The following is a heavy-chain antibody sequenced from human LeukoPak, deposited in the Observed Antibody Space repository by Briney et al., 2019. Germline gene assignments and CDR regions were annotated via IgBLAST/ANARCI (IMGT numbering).Heavy chain of an antibody. Sequence: GGSLRLSCAVFGFSLNAYGIHWVRQAPGEGPEWVSFIHSNGIDTFYGDSVKGRFTVSRDNSENTLYLQMNRLRVDDTAVYYCAKSLGAKRYLDFMDVWGKGTTVTVSS. J-gene: IGHJ6*03. D-gene: IGHD1-26*01. CDR2: IHSNGIDT. V-gene: IGHV3-30*02. CDR3: AKSLGAKRYLDFMDV. CDR1: GFSLNAYG.